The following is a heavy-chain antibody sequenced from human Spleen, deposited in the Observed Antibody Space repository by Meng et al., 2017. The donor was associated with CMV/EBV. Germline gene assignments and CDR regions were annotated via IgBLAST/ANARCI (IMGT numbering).Heavy chain of an antibody. D-gene: IGHD2-21*01. CDR3: ARVILNSNVMMIASDY. CDR1: GFTFSSSA. Sequence: GSLKISCAASGFTFSSSAMSWVRQAPGKGLEWVSAITASGGSTYHADSVRGRFTISRDNSKNTLYLQMNSLRAEDTGVYYCARVILNSNVMMIASDYWGQGTLVTVSS. CDR2: ITASGGST. J-gene: IGHJ4*02. V-gene: IGHV3-23*01.